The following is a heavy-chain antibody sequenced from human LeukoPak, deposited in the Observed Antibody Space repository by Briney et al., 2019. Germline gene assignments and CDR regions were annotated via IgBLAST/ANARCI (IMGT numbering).Heavy chain of an antibody. CDR3: AREKQLLRGDAFDI. J-gene: IGHJ3*02. CDR2: ISHSGTT. V-gene: IGHV4-34*01. D-gene: IGHD6-6*01. CDR1: GGSFSDYQ. Sequence: SETLSLTCAVSGGSFSDYQWNWIRQSPGKGLEWLGEISHSGTTTYNPSLKSRVTISVDTSKNQFSLRLRSVTAADTAVYYCAREKQLLRGDAFDIWGQGTMVTVSS.